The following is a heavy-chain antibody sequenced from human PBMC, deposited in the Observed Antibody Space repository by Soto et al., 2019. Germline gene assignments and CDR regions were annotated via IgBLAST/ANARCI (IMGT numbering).Heavy chain of an antibody. J-gene: IGHJ6*02. CDR1: GGSISSYY. D-gene: IGHD2-15*01. V-gene: IGHV4-59*01. CDR3: ARGKGLGYCSGGSCYHALDGMDV. Sequence: PSETLSLTCTVSGGSISSYYWSWIRQPPGKGLEWIGYIYYSGSTNYNPSLKSRVTISVDTSKNQFSLKLSSVTAADTAVYYCARGKGLGYCSGGSCYHALDGMDVWGQGTTVTVSS. CDR2: IYYSGST.